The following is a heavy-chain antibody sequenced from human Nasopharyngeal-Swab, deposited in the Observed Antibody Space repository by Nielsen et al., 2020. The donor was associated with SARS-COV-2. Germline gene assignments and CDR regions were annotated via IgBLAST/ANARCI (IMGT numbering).Heavy chain of an antibody. J-gene: IGHJ4*02. CDR2: ISGSGGST. CDR3: AKDIARGGYYVDY. V-gene: IGHV3-23*01. D-gene: IGHD3-3*01. Sequence: VRQAPGEGLEWVSAISGSGGSTYYADSVKGRFTISRDNSKNTLYLQMNSLRAEDTAVYYCAKDIARGGYYVDYWGQGTLVTVSS.